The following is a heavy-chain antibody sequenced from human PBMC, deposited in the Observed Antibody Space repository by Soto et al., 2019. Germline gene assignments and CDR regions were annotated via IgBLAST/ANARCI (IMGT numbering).Heavy chain of an antibody. CDR2: ISGRGGST. CDR3: GKRSGYDYFSYYYMDV. V-gene: IGHV3-23*01. D-gene: IGHD5-12*01. CDR1: GFTFSSYA. J-gene: IGHJ6*03. Sequence: PGGSLRLSCAASGFTFSSYAMSWVRQAPGEGLEWVSAISGRGGSTYYEDSVKGRFTISRNNSINTLYLQMNSLRAEDTVVYYCGKRSGYDYFSYYYMDVWGKGNTVTV.